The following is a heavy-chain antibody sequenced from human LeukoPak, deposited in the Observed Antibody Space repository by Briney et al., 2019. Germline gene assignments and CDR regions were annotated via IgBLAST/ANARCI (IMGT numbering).Heavy chain of an antibody. D-gene: IGHD2-15*01. V-gene: IGHV4-38-2*02. CDR1: GYSISSGYY. CDR2: IYHSGST. J-gene: IGHJ1*01. Sequence: SETLSLTCTVSGYSISSGYYWGWIRQPPGKGLEWIGSIYHSGSTYYNPSLKSRVTISVDTSKNQFSLKLSSVTAADTAVYYCARGLLGYCSGGSCYSGYFQHWGQGTLVTVSS. CDR3: ARGLLGYCSGGSCYSGYFQH.